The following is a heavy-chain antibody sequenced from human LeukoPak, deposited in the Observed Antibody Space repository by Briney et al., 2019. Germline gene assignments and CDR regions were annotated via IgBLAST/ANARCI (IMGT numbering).Heavy chain of an antibody. CDR2: ISRGSDHI. Sequence: GGSLRLSCAASGFTFSSYAMNWVRQAPGKGLEWVSSISRGSDHIFYADSMKGRFTISRDNAKNSLYLQMNSLGAEDTAVYYCTRPESSSSLACDHWGQGTLVTVSS. J-gene: IGHJ4*02. CDR1: GFTFSSYA. D-gene: IGHD2-2*01. V-gene: IGHV3-21*01. CDR3: TRPESSSSLACDH.